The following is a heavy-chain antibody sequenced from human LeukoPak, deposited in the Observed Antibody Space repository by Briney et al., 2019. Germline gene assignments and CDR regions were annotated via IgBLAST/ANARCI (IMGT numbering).Heavy chain of an antibody. Sequence: SETLSLTCTVSGGSISSYYWSWIRQPPGKGLEWIGYIYYSGSTNYNPSLKSRVTISVDTSKNQFSLKLSSVTAADTAVYYCARVGLGWFGEDYWGQGTLVTVSS. J-gene: IGHJ4*02. D-gene: IGHD3-10*01. CDR2: IYYSGST. CDR1: GGSISSYY. CDR3: ARVGLGWFGEDY. V-gene: IGHV4-59*01.